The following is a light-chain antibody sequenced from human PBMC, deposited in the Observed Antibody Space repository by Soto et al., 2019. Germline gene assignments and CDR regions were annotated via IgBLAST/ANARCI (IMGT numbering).Light chain of an antibody. V-gene: IGLV1-40*01. Sequence: QSVLTQPPSVSGAPGQRVTISCTGSSSNIGAGYDVHWYQQLPGKAPKLMISEVSNRPSGVSNRFSGSKSGNTASLTISGLQAEDEADYYCSSYTAGGTIFGTGTKLTVL. CDR3: SSYTAGGTI. J-gene: IGLJ1*01. CDR1: SSNIGAGYD. CDR2: EVS.